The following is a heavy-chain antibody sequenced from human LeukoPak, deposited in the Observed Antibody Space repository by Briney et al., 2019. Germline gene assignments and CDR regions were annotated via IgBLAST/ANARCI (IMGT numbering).Heavy chain of an antibody. CDR1: GGSINNYY. Sequence: SETLSLTCTVSGGSINNYYWSWIRQPPGKGLEWIGYIYYRGSTNYNPSLKSRVTISVDTSKNQFSLKLSSVTAADTAVYYCARRGYYYDSSGLFWGQGTLVTVSS. CDR2: IYYRGST. CDR3: ARRGYYYDSSGLF. V-gene: IGHV4-59*08. J-gene: IGHJ4*02. D-gene: IGHD3-22*01.